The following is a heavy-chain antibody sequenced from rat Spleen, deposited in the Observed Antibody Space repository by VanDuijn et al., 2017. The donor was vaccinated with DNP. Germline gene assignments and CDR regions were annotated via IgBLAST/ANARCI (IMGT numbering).Heavy chain of an antibody. V-gene: IGHV2-6*01. D-gene: IGHD1-11*01. CDR3: ARGFGYSMDA. CDR1: GFSLTNYT. Sequence: QVQLKESGPGLVQPSQTLSLTCTVSGFSLTNYTVSWVRQFPGKGLEWIAAISSGGTTYYKSALRSRLSISRDTSKNQVFLKMNGLQTEDTATYYCARGFGYSMDAWGQGTSVTVSS. CDR2: ISSGGTT. J-gene: IGHJ4*01.